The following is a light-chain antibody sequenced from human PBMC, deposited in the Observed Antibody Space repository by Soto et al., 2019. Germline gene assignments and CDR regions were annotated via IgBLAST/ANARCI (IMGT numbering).Light chain of an antibody. CDR2: DVS. J-gene: IGLJ1*01. CDR3: SSYTSSSTGV. CDR1: SSDVGGYNY. Sequence: QSVLTQPASVSGSPGQSITISCTGTSSDVGGYNYVSWYQHHPGKAPKLMIYDVSNRPSGVSNRFSGSKSGNTASLTISGRQAEDEADYYCSSYTSSSTGVFGTGTKLTVL. V-gene: IGLV2-14*03.